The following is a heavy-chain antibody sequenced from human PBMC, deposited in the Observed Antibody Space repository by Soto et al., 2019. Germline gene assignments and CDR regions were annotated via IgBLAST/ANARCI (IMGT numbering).Heavy chain of an antibody. Sequence: ESLRLSCAASGFTFSSYAMSWVRQAPGKGLEWVSAISGSGGSTYYADSVKGRFTISRDNSKNTLYLQMNSLRAEDTAVYYCAKISQWLVLFYWGQGTLVTVSS. CDR2: ISGSGGST. CDR1: GFTFSSYA. J-gene: IGHJ4*02. V-gene: IGHV3-23*01. D-gene: IGHD6-19*01. CDR3: AKISQWLVLFY.